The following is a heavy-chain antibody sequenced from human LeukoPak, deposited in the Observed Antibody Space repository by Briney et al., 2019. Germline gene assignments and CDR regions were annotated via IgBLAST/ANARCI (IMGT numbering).Heavy chain of an antibody. CDR2: ISSSGYTT. D-gene: IGHD3-22*01. J-gene: IGHJ4*02. CDR3: AKNGDYDSSGYYYEKYYFDY. CDR1: GFSFSSYA. Sequence: PGGSLRLSCAASGFSFSSYAMSWVRQAPGKGLEWVSAISSSGYTTYYADSVKGRFTISRDNSKNTLYLQMDSLRAEDTAVYYCAKNGDYDSSGYYYEKYYFDYWGQGTLVTVSS. V-gene: IGHV3-23*01.